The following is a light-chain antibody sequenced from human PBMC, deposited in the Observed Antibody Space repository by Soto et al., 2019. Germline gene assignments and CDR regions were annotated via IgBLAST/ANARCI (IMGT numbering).Light chain of an antibody. J-gene: IGLJ1*01. CDR1: SSDVGGFSF. Sequence: QSVLTQPASVSGSPGQSITISCTGSSSDVGGFSFVSWYQQYPGKAPQLIIYDVSNRPSGVSNRFSGSKSGNTASLTISGLQAEDGADYYCTSYRSSSTLGVFGTGTKVTVL. CDR2: DVS. CDR3: TSYRSSSTLGV. V-gene: IGLV2-14*01.